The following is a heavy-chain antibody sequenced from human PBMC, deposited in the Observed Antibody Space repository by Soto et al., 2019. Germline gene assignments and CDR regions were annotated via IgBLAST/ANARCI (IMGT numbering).Heavy chain of an antibody. CDR1: GFTYSSYS. Sequence: GSLRLSCAASGFTYSSYSMNWVRQAPGKGLEWVSSISSSSSYIYYADSVKGRFTISRDNAKNSLYLQMNSLRAEDTAVYYCARDGANYKSNFDYWGQGPLVTASS. CDR2: ISSSSSYI. J-gene: IGHJ4*02. V-gene: IGHV3-21*01. CDR3: ARDGANYKSNFDY. D-gene: IGHD1-7*01.